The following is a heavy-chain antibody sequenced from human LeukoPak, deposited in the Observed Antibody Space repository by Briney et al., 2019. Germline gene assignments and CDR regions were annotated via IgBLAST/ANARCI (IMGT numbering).Heavy chain of an antibody. V-gene: IGHV4-39*07. Sequence: SETLSLTCTVSGASMTFTHYYWVWVRQPPGKGLEWIGTINYYGSTYYNPSLKSRVTISLDTSKNQFSLNLNSVTAADTALYYCARAAGSGLIDYWGQGILVIVSS. CDR3: ARAAGSGLIDY. J-gene: IGHJ4*02. D-gene: IGHD6-19*01. CDR2: INYYGST. CDR1: GASMTFTHYY.